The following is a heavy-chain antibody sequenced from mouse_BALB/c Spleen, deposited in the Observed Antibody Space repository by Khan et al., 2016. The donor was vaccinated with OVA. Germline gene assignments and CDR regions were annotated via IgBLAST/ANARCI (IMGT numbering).Heavy chain of an antibody. CDR1: GFTFSNYA. V-gene: IGHV5-6-5*01. CDR2: ISSGDST. D-gene: IGHD1-1*01. Sequence: EVKLVESGGGLVKPGGSLKLSCAASGFTFSNYAMSWVRQSPEKRLEWVASISSGDSTYYPDSVKGRFTISRDNARNIMYLQLSSLRSEDTAMYYCARDYGLAYWGQGTLVTVSA. J-gene: IGHJ3*01. CDR3: ARDYGLAY.